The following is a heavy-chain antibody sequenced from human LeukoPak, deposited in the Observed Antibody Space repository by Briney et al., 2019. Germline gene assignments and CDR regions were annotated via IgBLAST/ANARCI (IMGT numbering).Heavy chain of an antibody. CDR3: ARGPPGTLEVVNVFDI. J-gene: IGHJ3*02. CDR1: GYTFTSYG. Sequence: VASVKVSCKASGYTFTSYGISWVRQAPGQGLEWMAWISAYNGNTNYAQKFQGRVTMTTDRSTNTAYMELRSLTSDDTPVYYCARGPPGTLEVVNVFDIWGQGTLVTVSS. CDR2: ISAYNGNT. V-gene: IGHV1-18*01. D-gene: IGHD3-3*02.